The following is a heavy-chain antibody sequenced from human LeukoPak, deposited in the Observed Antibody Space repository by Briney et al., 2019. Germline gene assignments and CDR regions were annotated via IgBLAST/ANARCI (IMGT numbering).Heavy chain of an antibody. J-gene: IGHJ4*02. CDR3: ARGSEYYDSSGYYYFDY. CDR1: GGTFSSYA. D-gene: IGHD3-22*01. Sequence: SVKVSCKASGGTFSSYAMSWVRQAPGQGLEGMGGIIPIFGTANYAEKLQGRVTITTDESTSTAYMELSSLRSEDTAVYYCARGSEYYDSSGYYYFDYWGQGTLVTVSS. V-gene: IGHV1-69*05. CDR2: IIPIFGTA.